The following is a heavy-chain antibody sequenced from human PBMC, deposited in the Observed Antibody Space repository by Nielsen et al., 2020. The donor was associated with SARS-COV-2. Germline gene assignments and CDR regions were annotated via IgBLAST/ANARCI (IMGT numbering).Heavy chain of an antibody. Sequence: GESLKISCAASGFTFSSYAMSWVRQAPGKGLEWVSAISGSGGSTYYADSVKGRFTISRDNSKNTLYLQMNSLRAEDTAVYYCGLTTSLPVYAFDIWGQGTMVTVSS. CDR2: ISGSGGST. J-gene: IGHJ3*02. CDR1: GFTFSSYA. CDR3: GLTTSLPVYAFDI. V-gene: IGHV3-23*01. D-gene: IGHD4-11*01.